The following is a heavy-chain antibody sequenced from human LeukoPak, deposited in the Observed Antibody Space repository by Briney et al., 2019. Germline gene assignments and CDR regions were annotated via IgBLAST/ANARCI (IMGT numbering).Heavy chain of an antibody. CDR1: GGSISSSSYY. Sequence: PSETLSLTCTVSGGSISSSSYYWSWIRQPAGKGLEWIGRIYTSGSTNYNPSLKSRVTMSVDTSKNQFSLKLSSVTAADTAVYYCARGGFSPMDVWGKGTTVTVSS. CDR2: IYTSGST. D-gene: IGHD3-3*01. V-gene: IGHV4-61*02. CDR3: ARGGFSPMDV. J-gene: IGHJ6*03.